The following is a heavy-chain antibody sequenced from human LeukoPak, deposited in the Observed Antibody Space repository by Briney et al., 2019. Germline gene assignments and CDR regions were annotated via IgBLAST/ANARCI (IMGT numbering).Heavy chain of an antibody. CDR3: ATHSQYYYDSSGFDY. CDR1: GGSFSGYY. CDR2: INRSGSA. V-gene: IGHV4-34*01. J-gene: IGHJ4*02. Sequence: SETLSLTCTVSGGSFSGYYCTWIRQPPGKGLEWIGEINRSGSANYNPSLKSRVTISLDTSKNQFSLKLSSVTAADTAVYYCATHSQYYYDSSGFDYWGQGTLVTVSS. D-gene: IGHD3-22*01.